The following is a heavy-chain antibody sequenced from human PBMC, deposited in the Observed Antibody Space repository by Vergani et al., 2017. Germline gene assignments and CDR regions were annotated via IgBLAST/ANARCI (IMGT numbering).Heavy chain of an antibody. V-gene: IGHV1-69*08. Sequence: QVQLVQSGVEVKKPGSSVKVSCKASGGTFSSYTISWVRQAPGQGLEWMGRIIPILGIANYAQKFQGRVTITADKSTSTAYMELSSLRSEDTAVYYCARDSGTGGSCYYRGCYYYGIDVWGQGTTVTVSS. CDR2: IIPILGIA. D-gene: IGHD2-15*01. J-gene: IGHJ6*02. CDR1: GGTFSSYT. CDR3: ARDSGTGGSCYYRGCYYYGIDV.